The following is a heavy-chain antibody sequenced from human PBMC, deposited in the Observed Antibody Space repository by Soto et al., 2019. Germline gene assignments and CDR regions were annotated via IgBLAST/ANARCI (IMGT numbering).Heavy chain of an antibody. V-gene: IGHV3-33*01. CDR3: ARDNAAATVLYY. CDR1: GFTFSGYA. D-gene: IGHD6-25*01. J-gene: IGHJ4*02. CDR2: IRSDGNNK. Sequence: VQLVESGGGVVQPGRSLRLSCATSGFTFSGYAIHWVRQAPGKGLEWVAVIRSDGNNKEYADSVKGRFTISRDNSKNTLYLQMNTLGADDTAVYYCARDNAAATVLYYWGQGTLVTVSS.